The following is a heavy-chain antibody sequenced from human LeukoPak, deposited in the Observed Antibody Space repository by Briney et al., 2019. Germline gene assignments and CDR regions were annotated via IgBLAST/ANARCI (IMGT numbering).Heavy chain of an antibody. CDR3: AKDSYSLMVNYFDY. V-gene: IGHV3-23*01. D-gene: IGHD5-18*01. Sequence: QSGGSLRLSCAASGFTLSSYAMSWVRQAPGKGLEWVSAISGSGGSTYYADSVKGRFTISRDNSKNTLYLQMNSLRAEDTAVYYCAKDSYSLMVNYFDYWGQGTLVTVSS. CDR1: GFTLSSYA. J-gene: IGHJ4*02. CDR2: ISGSGGST.